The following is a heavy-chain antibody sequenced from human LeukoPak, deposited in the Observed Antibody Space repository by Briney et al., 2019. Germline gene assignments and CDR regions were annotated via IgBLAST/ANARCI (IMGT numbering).Heavy chain of an antibody. CDR1: AFTFSSYW. Sequence: SGGSLRLSCAASAFTFSSYWMNWARQAPGKGLEWVASINHNGNVNYYVDSVKGRFTISRDNAKNSLYLQMSNLRAEDTAVYFCARGGGLDVWGQGATVTVSS. CDR3: ARGGGLDV. D-gene: IGHD3-16*01. J-gene: IGHJ6*02. CDR2: INHNGNVN. V-gene: IGHV3-7*03.